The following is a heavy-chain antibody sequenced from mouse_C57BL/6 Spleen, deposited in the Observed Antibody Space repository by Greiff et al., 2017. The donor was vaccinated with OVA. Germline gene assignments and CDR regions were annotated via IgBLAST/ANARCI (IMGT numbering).Heavy chain of an antibody. V-gene: IGHV1-15*01. CDR3: TIYGSSYGY. D-gene: IGHD1-1*01. CDR2: IDPETGGT. Sequence: VKLQESGAELVRPGASVTLSCKASGYTFTDYEMHWVKQTPVHGLEWIGAIDPETGGTAYNQKFKGKAILTADKSSSTAYMELRSLTSEDSAVYYCTIYGSSYGYWGQGTTLTVSS. CDR1: GYTFTDYE. J-gene: IGHJ2*01.